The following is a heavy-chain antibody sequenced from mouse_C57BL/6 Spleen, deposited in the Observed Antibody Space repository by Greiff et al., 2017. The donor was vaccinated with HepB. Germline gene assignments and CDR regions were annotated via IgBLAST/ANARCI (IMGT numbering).Heavy chain of an antibody. CDR1: GFSLTSYG. V-gene: IGHV2-2*01. CDR3: ARNYPGYYAMDY. D-gene: IGHD4-1*01. CDR2: IWSGGST. Sequence: QVHVKQSGPGLVQPSQSLSITCTVSGFSLTSYGVHWVRQSPGKGLEWLGVIWSGGSTDYNAAFISRLSISKDNSKSQVFFKMNSLQADDTAIYYCARNYPGYYAMDYWGQGTSVTVSS. J-gene: IGHJ4*01.